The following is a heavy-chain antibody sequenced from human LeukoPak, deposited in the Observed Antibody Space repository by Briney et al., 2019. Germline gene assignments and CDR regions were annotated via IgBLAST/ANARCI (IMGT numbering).Heavy chain of an antibody. J-gene: IGHJ4*02. V-gene: IGHV3-21*01. CDR2: ISSSSSYI. CDR3: ARGLAGNWNGPVY. CDR1: GFTFSSYS. D-gene: IGHD1-20*01. Sequence: GGSLRLSCAASGFTFSSYSMNWVRQAPGKGLEWVSSISSSSSYIYYADSVKGRFTISRDNAKNSLYLQMNSLRAEDTAVYYCARGLAGNWNGPVYWGQGTLVTVSS.